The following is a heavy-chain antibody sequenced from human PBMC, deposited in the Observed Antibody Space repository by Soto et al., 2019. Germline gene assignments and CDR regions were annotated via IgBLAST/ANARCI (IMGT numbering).Heavy chain of an antibody. Sequence: PSETLSLTCIVSNYSISSGYHWGWIRQPPGKGLEGIGTIYQSGNTYQNPSLKSRVILSIDTSKNQFSLNLRNVTAADTAVYYCVRGKVNFDFWGKGILVTVSS. CDR2: IYQSGNT. V-gene: IGHV4-38-2*02. CDR3: VRGKVNFDF. J-gene: IGHJ4*02. CDR1: NYSISSGYH.